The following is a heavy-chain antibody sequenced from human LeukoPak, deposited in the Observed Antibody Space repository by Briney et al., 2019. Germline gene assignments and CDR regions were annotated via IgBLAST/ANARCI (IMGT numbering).Heavy chain of an antibody. CDR1: GFTFSDHY. CDR3: ASLYGSGKRWVDP. CDR2: TRNKANSYTT. V-gene: IGHV3-72*01. Sequence: GGSLRLSCAASGFTFSDHYMDWVRQAPGKGLEWVGRTRNKANSYTTEYAASVKDRFTISRDDSKNSLYLQMNSLKTEDTAVYYCASLYGSGKRWVDPWGQGTLVTVSS. J-gene: IGHJ5*02. D-gene: IGHD3-10*01.